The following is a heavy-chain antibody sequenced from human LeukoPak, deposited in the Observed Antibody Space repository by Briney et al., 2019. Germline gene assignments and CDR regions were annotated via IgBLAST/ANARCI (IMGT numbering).Heavy chain of an antibody. J-gene: IGHJ4*02. CDR1: GFTFSSFG. V-gene: IGHV3-33*01. CDR2: IWFDGSEK. CDR3: ARTFDSSGYDYGHYFDY. Sequence: PGGSLRLSCVASGFTFSSFGMHWVRQTPGKGREWVSFIWFDGSEKYYADSVKGRFTISRDNSKNTLTLQMNSLRVEDTAVYHCARTFDSSGYDYGHYFDYWGQGALVTVSS. D-gene: IGHD3-22*01.